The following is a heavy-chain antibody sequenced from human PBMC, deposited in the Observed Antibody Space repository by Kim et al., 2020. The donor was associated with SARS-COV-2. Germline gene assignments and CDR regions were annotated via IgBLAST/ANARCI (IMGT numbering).Heavy chain of an antibody. CDR1: GFTFSSYE. Sequence: GGSLRLSCAASGFTFSSYEMNWVRQAPGKGLEWVSYISSSGSTIYYADSVKGRFTISRDNAKNSLYLQMNSLRAEDTAVYYCARDLGGWHFDYWGQGTLVTVSS. CDR2: ISSSGSTI. J-gene: IGHJ4*02. D-gene: IGHD6-19*01. CDR3: ARDLGGWHFDY. V-gene: IGHV3-48*03.